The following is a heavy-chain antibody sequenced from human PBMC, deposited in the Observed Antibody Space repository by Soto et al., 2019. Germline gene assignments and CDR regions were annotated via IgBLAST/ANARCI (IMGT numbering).Heavy chain of an antibody. D-gene: IGHD2-2*03. Sequence: QVQLQESGPGLVKPSETLSLTCKVSGDSISDYYWGWIRQSPGHGLEWIGCIYISGSTDNNPSLQSRATISIDPSNNQFSLTLKSVTAADTAVYYCARDLGIGSGAFDIWGPGTAVTVSS. V-gene: IGHV4-59*01. J-gene: IGHJ3*02. CDR1: GDSISDYY. CDR2: IYISGST. CDR3: ARDLGIGSGAFDI.